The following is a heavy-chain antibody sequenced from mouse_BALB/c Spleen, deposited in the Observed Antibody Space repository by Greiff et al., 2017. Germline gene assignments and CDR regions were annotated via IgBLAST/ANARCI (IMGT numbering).Heavy chain of an antibody. J-gene: IGHJ3*01. Sequence: DVKLVESGGGLVQPGGSLKLSCAASGFTFSSFGMHWVRQAPEKGLEWVAYISSGSSTIYYADTVKGRFTISRDNPKNTLFLQMTSLRSEDTAMYYCATPYYYGSSYKAWFAYWGQGTLVTVSA. CDR3: ATPYYYGSSYKAWFAY. D-gene: IGHD1-1*01. V-gene: IGHV5-17*02. CDR1: GFTFSSFG. CDR2: ISSGSSTI.